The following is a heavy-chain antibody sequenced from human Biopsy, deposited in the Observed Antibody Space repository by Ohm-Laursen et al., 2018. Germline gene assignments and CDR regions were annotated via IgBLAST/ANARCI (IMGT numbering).Heavy chain of an antibody. D-gene: IGHD2-15*01. CDR2: IVPLFETT. Sequence: VSSVKVSCKASGYTFDIYPLFWVRQAPGQGFEWMGGIVPLFETTDSAQKFQGRVTITADRSTTTAYIELSGLTSEDTAIYYCAKAGQTSGEYVVPRHFDSWGQGTRVTVSS. CDR3: AKAGQTSGEYVVPRHFDS. J-gene: IGHJ4*02. CDR1: GYTFDIYP. V-gene: IGHV1-69*06.